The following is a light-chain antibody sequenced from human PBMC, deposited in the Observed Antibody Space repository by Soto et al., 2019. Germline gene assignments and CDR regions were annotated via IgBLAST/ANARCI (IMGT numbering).Light chain of an antibody. CDR3: QQYAGSPPWT. CDR1: QVVRRK. Sequence: DIVMTQSPATLSVAPGERFTFSCRASQVVRRKFALYQHKPGQAPRLLISGASTGATGIPARFSCSGSGTEFTLTISSLQSEDFAVYYCQQYAGSPPWTFGQGTKVDIK. J-gene: IGKJ1*01. CDR2: GAS. V-gene: IGKV3-15*01.